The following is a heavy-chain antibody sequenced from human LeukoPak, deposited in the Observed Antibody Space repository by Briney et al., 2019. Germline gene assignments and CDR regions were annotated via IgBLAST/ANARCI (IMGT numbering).Heavy chain of an antibody. D-gene: IGHD5-18*01. V-gene: IGHV1-18*01. J-gene: IGHJ2*01. CDR2: ISAYNGNT. CDR3: ARAVWPWIQLWSHWYFDL. Sequence: ASVKVSCKASGYTFTSYGISWGRQGPGQGVEWMGWISAYNGNTNYAQKLQGRVTMTTDTSTSTAYMELRSLRSDDTAVYYCARAVWPWIQLWSHWYFDLWGRGTLVTVSS. CDR1: GYTFTSYG.